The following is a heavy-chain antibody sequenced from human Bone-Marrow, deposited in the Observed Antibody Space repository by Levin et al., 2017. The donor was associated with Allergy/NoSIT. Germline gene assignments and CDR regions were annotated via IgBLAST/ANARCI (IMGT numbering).Heavy chain of an antibody. CDR3: AKSKKLVGDLEFDS. CDR2: ISFDTNTE. D-gene: IGHD2-21*01. V-gene: IGHV3-30*18. J-gene: IGHJ4*02. Sequence: PGGSLRLSCTGSDSSFKTFGIHWVRQAPGKGLEWVAVISFDTNTEFYAESLEGRFTISRDNSKNTAYLQMNSLRPDDTALYYCAKSKKLVGDLEFDSWAQGTAVTVSP. CDR1: DSSFKTFG.